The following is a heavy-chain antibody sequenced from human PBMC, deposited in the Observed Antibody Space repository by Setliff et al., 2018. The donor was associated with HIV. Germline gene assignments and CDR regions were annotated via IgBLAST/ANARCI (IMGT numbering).Heavy chain of an antibody. CDR1: GFTFNKYA. CDR2: IKQDGSEK. J-gene: IGHJ4*02. V-gene: IGHV3-7*03. D-gene: IGHD6-13*01. Sequence: GSLRLSCAASGFTFNKYAMSWVRQAPGKGLEWVANIKQDGSEKYYVDSVKGRFTISRDNAKNSLYLQMNSLKTEDTAMYYCTRRLPRHSSSWDGDFDHWGQGTLVTVSS. CDR3: TRRLPRHSSSWDGDFDH.